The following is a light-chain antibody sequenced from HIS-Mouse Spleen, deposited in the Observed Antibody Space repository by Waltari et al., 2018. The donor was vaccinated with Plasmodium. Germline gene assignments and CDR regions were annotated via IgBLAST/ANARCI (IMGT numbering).Light chain of an antibody. V-gene: IGLV2-23*01. J-gene: IGLJ1*01. CDR3: CSYAGSSTYV. CDR2: EGS. CDR1: SSAVGSYNL. Sequence: QSALTQHASVLGSPGQSITIPCTATSSAVGSYNLVSWYQQHHGKAPKLMIYEGSKRPSGVSNRFSGSKSGNTASLTISGLQAEDEADYYCCSYAGSSTYVFGTGTKVTVL.